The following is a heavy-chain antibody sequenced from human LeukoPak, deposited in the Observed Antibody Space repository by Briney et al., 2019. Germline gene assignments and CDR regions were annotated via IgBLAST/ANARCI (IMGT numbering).Heavy chain of an antibody. CDR1: GFTFSSYA. D-gene: IGHD5/OR15-5a*01. J-gene: IGHJ3*02. CDR2: ISGSGDSA. V-gene: IGHV3-23*01. Sequence: GGSLRLSCAASGFTFSSYAMSWVRQAPGKGLEWVSGISGSGDSAFYPDSEKGRFTISRDNSKKTLYLQVNSLRGEDTAVYYCAKFGYSVCRYAFDIWGQGTMVTVSS. CDR3: AKFGYSVCRYAFDI.